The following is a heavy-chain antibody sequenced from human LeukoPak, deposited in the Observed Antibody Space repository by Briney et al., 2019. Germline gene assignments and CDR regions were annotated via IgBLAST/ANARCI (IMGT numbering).Heavy chain of an antibody. J-gene: IGHJ4*02. CDR3: ASNSGWYDSGTIDH. D-gene: IGHD6-19*01. V-gene: IGHV4-61*08. CDR1: GGSISSGGYY. CDR2: IYYSGST. Sequence: MTSETLSLTCAVSGGSISSGGYYWSWIRQPPGKGLEWIGYIYYSGSTNYNPSLKSRVTISVDRSKNQFSLKLSSVTAADTAVYYCASNSGWYDSGTIDHWGQGTLVTVSS.